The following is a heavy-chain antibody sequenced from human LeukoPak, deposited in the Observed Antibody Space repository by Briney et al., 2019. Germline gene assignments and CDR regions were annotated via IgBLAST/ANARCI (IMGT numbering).Heavy chain of an antibody. Sequence: GGSLRLSCAASGFTFSSYSMNWVRQAPGKGLEWVSYISSGSSTIYNADSVKGRFTISRDNAKNSLYLQMNSLRAEDTAVYYCARAIWSGSNYYYYGMDVWGQGTTVTVSS. D-gene: IGHD3-3*01. CDR1: GFTFSSYS. J-gene: IGHJ6*02. CDR3: ARAIWSGSNYYYYGMDV. V-gene: IGHV3-48*01. CDR2: ISSGSSTI.